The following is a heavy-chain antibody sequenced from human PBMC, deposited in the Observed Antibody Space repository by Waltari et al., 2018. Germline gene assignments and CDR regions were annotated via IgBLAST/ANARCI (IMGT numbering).Heavy chain of an antibody. J-gene: IGHJ2*01. D-gene: IGHD6-6*01. CDR3: ARRSLGAARRRLWYFDL. Sequence: EVQLVQSGAEVKKPGESLKISCKGSGYMFTTYWIGWVRQMPGKGLEWMGAIYPGDSDARYSPSFQGQVTISVDKSITTAYLQWNTLKASDTAVYYCARRSLGAARRRLWYFDLWGRGTLVTVSS. CDR2: IYPGDSDA. CDR1: GYMFTTYW. V-gene: IGHV5-51*01.